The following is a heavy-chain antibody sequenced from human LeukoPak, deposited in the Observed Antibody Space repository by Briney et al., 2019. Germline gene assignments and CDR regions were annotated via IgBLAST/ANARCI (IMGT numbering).Heavy chain of an antibody. Sequence: SETLSLTCTVSGGSISSYYWSWIRQPPGKGLEWIGYIYYSGSTNYKPSLKSRVTISVDTSKNQFSLKLSSVTAADTAVYYCARRYCSSTSCPIDYWGQGTLVTVSS. CDR2: IYYSGST. V-gene: IGHV4-59*01. J-gene: IGHJ4*02. D-gene: IGHD2-2*01. CDR3: ARRYCSSTSCPIDY. CDR1: GGSISSYY.